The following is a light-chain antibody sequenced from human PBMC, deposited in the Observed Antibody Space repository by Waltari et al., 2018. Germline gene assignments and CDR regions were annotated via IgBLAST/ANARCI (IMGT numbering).Light chain of an antibody. Sequence: DIQMTQFPSSLSASVGDSVTITCRASQTITMYLNWYQQKPGKAPKLLIYGASSLRSGVPSRFSGSGSGTDFTLTISSLQAEDSATYHCQQSDSTPLTFGGGTKVEVK. CDR3: QQSDSTPLT. V-gene: IGKV1-39*01. J-gene: IGKJ4*01. CDR2: GAS. CDR1: QTITMY.